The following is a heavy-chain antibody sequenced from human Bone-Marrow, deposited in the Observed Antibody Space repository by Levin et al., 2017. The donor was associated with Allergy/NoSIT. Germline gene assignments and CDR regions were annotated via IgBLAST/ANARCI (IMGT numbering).Heavy chain of an antibody. J-gene: IGHJ5*02. Sequence: SETLSLTCTVSGGSMSSCDYYWNWIRHHPGKGLEWIGYIYYNGNTYYNPSLKSRLSMSVDTSKNHFSLKLSSVTAADTAVYYCVRSEQRVERSRFRSWFDPSGQGTLVTVSS. CDR3: VRSEQRVERSRFRSWFDP. V-gene: IGHV4-31*03. CDR1: GGSMSSCDYY. CDR2: IYYNGNT. D-gene: IGHD6-25*01.